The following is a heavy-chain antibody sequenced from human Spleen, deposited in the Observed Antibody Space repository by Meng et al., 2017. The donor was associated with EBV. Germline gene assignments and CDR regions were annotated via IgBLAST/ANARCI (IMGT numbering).Heavy chain of an antibody. CDR3: ARVRDPGFSFSDFDI. J-gene: IGHJ4*02. CDR1: GVSVRRRDH. Sequence: QVQQQQWRGGMLKHAGTRSPTCGASGGVSVRRRDHWGGIRQTPEKGLEWIESFHYSGSRYYNLSLKSRIRTSVDTSNNQFSRMMMSVTAAETAVYFCARVRDPGFSFSDFDIRGQGSLVTVSS. D-gene: IGHD2/OR15-2a*01. CDR2: FHYSGSR. V-gene: IGHV4-39*07.